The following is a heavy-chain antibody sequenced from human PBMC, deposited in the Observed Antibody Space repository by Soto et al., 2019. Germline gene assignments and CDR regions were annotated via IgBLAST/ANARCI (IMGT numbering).Heavy chain of an antibody. D-gene: IGHD3-22*01. J-gene: IGHJ3*02. CDR3: VRDYYDTSGYPNTFDM. Sequence: LRLSCAASGFTLSRHTMNWVRQAPGKGLEWVSFIGSRTSDIYYADSVKGRFTISRDNAKNSLYLDLTRLRAEDTAVYFCVRDYYDTSGYPNTFDMWGQGTMVTVSS. V-gene: IGHV3-21*01. CDR1: GFTLSRHT. CDR2: IGSRTSDI.